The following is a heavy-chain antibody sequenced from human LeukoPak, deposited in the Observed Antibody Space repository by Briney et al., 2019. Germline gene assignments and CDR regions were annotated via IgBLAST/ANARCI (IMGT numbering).Heavy chain of an antibody. V-gene: IGHV3-23*01. CDR3: AKGAATFDY. Sequence: GGSLRLSCAASGFTFSSYAMSWVRQAPGKGLEWFSSIGGSRGGTYYADSVGGRFTISRDNSKNTLYLQMNSLRAEDTAVYYCAKGAATFDYWGQGTLVTVSP. D-gene: IGHD2-15*01. J-gene: IGHJ4*02. CDR1: GFTFSSYA. CDR2: IGGSRGGT.